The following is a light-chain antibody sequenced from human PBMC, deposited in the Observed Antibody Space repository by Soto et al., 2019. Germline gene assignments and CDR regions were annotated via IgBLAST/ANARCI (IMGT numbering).Light chain of an antibody. CDR1: QSVSDY. CDR2: RAS. V-gene: IGKV3-15*01. CDR3: QQYNSWPIT. Sequence: EVLMTQSPDTLYVSPGERVTLSCRASQSVSDYLAWYQQKPGQGPRPLVYRASTRTLGIPARFSGSESGTAFTLTISSQQSEDFAVYYCQQYNSWPITFGQGTRLEIK. J-gene: IGKJ5*01.